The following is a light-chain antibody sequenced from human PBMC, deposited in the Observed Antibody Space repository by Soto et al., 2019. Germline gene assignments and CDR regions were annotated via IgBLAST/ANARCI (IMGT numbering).Light chain of an antibody. CDR2: ATS. CDR3: QQRSSWPWT. J-gene: IGKJ1*01. V-gene: IGKV3D-20*02. Sequence: EIVLTQSPGTLSLSPGERATLSCRVSQSVSSSYLAWYQQKPGQPPRLVIYATSNRATGIPARFSGSGSGTDFTLTISRLEPEDFAVYYCQQRSSWPWTFGQGTRWIS. CDR1: QSVSSSY.